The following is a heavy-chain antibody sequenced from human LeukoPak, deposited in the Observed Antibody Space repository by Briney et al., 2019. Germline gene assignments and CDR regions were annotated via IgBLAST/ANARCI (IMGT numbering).Heavy chain of an antibody. J-gene: IGHJ4*02. CDR2: ISIYHGST. CDR3: ARDRRVVATISSYFDF. D-gene: IGHD5-12*01. Sequence: ASVKVSCKTSGYTFSGFGISWVRRAPGQGLEWVGWISIYHGSTDYSKKFQGRVTMTTDTSTNTVYMDLRGLKSDDTAVYYCARDRRVVATISSYFDFWGQGTLVTVSS. V-gene: IGHV1-18*01. CDR1: GYTFSGFG.